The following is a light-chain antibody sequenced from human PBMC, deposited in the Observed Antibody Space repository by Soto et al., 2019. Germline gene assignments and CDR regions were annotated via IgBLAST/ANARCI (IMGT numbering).Light chain of an antibody. J-gene: IGKJ4*02. CDR3: QQYNNWALT. CDR1: QSVTGN. V-gene: IGKV3-15*01. Sequence: EIVMTQSPATLSVSPGERATLSCRASQSVTGNLAWYQQKVGQAPRLLIYGASTRATGIPARFSGSGSGTEFTLTISSLQSEDFAVYYCQQYNNWALTFGGGTKVEIK. CDR2: GAS.